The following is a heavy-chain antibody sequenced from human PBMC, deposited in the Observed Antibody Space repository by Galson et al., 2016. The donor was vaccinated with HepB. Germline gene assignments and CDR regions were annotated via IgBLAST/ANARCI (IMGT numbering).Heavy chain of an antibody. J-gene: IGHJ4*02. V-gene: IGHV4-31*03. Sequence: TLSLTCTVSGGSINTGAYYWSWIRQHPGEGLEWIGYIYFSGSTNYNPSLKSRVTISVDTSKNQFSLKLNSMTAADTAVYYCARTGYGSSGFFFDYWGLGTLVTVSS. CDR2: IYFSGST. CDR3: ARTGYGSSGFFFDY. D-gene: IGHD6-13*01. CDR1: GGSINTGAYY.